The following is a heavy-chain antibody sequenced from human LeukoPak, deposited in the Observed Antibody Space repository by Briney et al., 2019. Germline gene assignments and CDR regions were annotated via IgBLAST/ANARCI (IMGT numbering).Heavy chain of an antibody. D-gene: IGHD2-2*01. Sequence: GGSLRLSCAASGFTFSSYWKHWVRQAPGKGLVWVSRINSDGSSTSYADSVKGRFTISRDNAKNTLYLQMNSLRAEDTAVYYCAREVPRGAAMNYWGQGTLVTVSS. CDR2: INSDGSST. CDR1: GFTFSSYW. J-gene: IGHJ4*02. V-gene: IGHV3-74*01. CDR3: AREVPRGAAMNY.